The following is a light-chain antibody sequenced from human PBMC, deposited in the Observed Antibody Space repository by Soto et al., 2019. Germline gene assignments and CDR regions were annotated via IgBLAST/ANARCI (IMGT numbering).Light chain of an antibody. CDR1: QSINNR. J-gene: IGKJ4*01. V-gene: IGKV1-5*01. CDR3: QQSYSSPRT. Sequence: SQRTQYTSTLSSSIGDRIPITCRASQSINNRLAWYQQMPGKAPNLLIYDASSLESGVPSRFRGSGSETEFTLTISSLQPDDFATYYCQQSYSSPRTFGGGTMVDIK. CDR2: DAS.